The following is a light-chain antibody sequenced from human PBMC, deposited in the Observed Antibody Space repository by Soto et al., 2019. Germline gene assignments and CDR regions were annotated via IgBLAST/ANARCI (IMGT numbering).Light chain of an antibody. J-gene: IGLJ1*01. V-gene: IGLV1-44*01. Sequence: QSVLTQPPSASGTPGQTVTVSCSGSSSNIGSYTVNWYQQLPGTAPKLVIYSNHQRPSGVPDRFSGSKSDTSASLAISGLQSEDEADYYCAAWDDSLNGSVFGSGTKVTVL. CDR3: AAWDDSLNGSV. CDR1: SSNIGSYT. CDR2: SNH.